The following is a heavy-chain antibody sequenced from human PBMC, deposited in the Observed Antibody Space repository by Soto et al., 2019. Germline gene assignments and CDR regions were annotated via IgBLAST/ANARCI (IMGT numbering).Heavy chain of an antibody. CDR3: ARDRGGSSDFSANWFGP. J-gene: IGHJ5*02. V-gene: IGHV4-31*03. CDR2: IYDLGGT. D-gene: IGHD3-10*01. Sequence: PSETLALTCTVSGGSISGGGYYWSWIRQQPEKGLEWLGYIYDLGGTYYNPSLKGRVTISVDTSKTQYSLTLTSVTAADTAVYYCARDRGGSSDFSANWFGPWGQGIMVTVS. CDR1: GGSISGGGYY.